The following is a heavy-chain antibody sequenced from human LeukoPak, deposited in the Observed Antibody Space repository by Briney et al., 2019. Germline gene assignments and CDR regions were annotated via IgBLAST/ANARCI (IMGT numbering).Heavy chain of an antibody. V-gene: IGHV4-61*01. CDR1: GASVNRGYYH. J-gene: IGHJ4*02. CDR2: IYATGTTST. Sequence: PSETLSLTCSVTGASVNRGYYHWIWIRQPPGMALEWFGYIYATGTTSTRFKPPLMIRATISADTSHNQFSLPLNSVTAADKAVYFCARFKSSGWYYFDNWGQGTLVTVSS. D-gene: IGHD6-19*01. CDR3: ARFKSSGWYYFDN.